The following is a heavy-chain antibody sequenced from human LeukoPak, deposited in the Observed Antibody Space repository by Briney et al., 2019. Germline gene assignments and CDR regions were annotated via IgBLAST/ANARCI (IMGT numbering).Heavy chain of an antibody. CDR1: GFTVSGNY. J-gene: IGHJ4*02. V-gene: IGHV3-53*01. Sequence: GGSLRLSCAASGFTVSGNYMSWVRQAPGKGLEWVSVIYSGGSTYYADSVKGRFPISRDNSKNTLYLQMNYLSAEDTAVYYCARDVAAAGYFDYWGQGTLVTVSS. CDR3: ARDVAAAGYFDY. D-gene: IGHD6-13*01. CDR2: IYSGGST.